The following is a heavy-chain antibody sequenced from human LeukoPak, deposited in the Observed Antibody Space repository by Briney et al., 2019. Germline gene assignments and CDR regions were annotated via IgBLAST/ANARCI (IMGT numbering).Heavy chain of an antibody. V-gene: IGHV3-23*01. CDR3: ARSLENDAFDI. D-gene: IGHD1-1*01. J-gene: IGHJ3*02. Sequence: GGSLRLSCAASGFTFSDAWVSWVRQAPGKGLEWVSAISGSGGSTYYADSVKGRFTISRDNSKNTLYLQMNSLRAEDTAVYYCARSLENDAFDIWGQGTMVTVSS. CDR2: ISGSGGST. CDR1: GFTFSDAW.